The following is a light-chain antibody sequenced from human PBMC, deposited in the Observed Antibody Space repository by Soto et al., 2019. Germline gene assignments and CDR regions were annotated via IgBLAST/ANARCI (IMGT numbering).Light chain of an antibody. CDR3: SSYTSSSILYV. V-gene: IGLV2-14*03. Sequence: QSLLTQPASLSWSPGQSISISCTGTSSEFGYFNYVSWYQQHPGKAPKLMIYDVSNRPSGISNRFSGSKSGNTASLTISGLQAEDEADYYCSSYTSSSILYVFGTGTKATVL. J-gene: IGLJ1*01. CDR1: SSEFGYFNY. CDR2: DVS.